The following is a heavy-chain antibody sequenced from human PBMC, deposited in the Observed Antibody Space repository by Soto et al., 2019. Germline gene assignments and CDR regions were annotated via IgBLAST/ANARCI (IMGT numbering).Heavy chain of an antibody. CDR1: GASIRSNNYY. Sequence: SETLSLTCSVSGASIRSNNYYWGWIRQPPGRGLEWIGSILYSGSTYYNPSLKSRGDISADTSKNQISLRLTSVTAADTAVYFCVRLDTTTTTILNDWGQGARVTVSS. CDR3: VRLDTTTTTILND. J-gene: IGHJ4*02. V-gene: IGHV4-39*01. CDR2: ILYSGST. D-gene: IGHD4-17*01.